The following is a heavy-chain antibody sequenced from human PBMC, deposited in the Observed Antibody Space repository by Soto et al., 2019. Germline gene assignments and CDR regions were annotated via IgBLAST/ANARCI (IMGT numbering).Heavy chain of an antibody. Sequence: ASVKVSCKASGYTFTSYDINWVRQATGQGLEWMGWMNPNSGNTGYAQKFQGGVTMTRNTSISTAYMELSSLRSEDTAVYYCASGVLRYFDWSYYMDVWGKGTTVTVSS. CDR3: ASGVLRYFDWSYYMDV. V-gene: IGHV1-8*01. D-gene: IGHD3-9*01. CDR2: MNPNSGNT. CDR1: GYTFTSYD. J-gene: IGHJ6*03.